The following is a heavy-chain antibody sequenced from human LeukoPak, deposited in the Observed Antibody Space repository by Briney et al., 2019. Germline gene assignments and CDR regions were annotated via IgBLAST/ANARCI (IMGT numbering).Heavy chain of an antibody. D-gene: IGHD1-1*01. CDR2: IYIRGTT. CDR3: ARLENVDWFDP. Sequence: SETLSLTCTVSGGSIGSYYWSWIRQPPGKGLEWIGHIYIRGTTDYNPSLKSRVTMSIDTSKNQFSLKLSSVTAADTAVYYCARLENVDWFDPWGQGTLVIVSS. V-gene: IGHV4-4*09. J-gene: IGHJ5*02. CDR1: GGSIGSYY.